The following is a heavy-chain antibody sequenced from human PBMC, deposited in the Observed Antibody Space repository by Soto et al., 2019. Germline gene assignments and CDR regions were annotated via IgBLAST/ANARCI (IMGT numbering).Heavy chain of an antibody. D-gene: IGHD2-15*01. CDR1: GYTFTSYA. CDR2: INAGNGNT. Sequence: ASVKVSCKASGYTFTSYAMHWVRQAPGQRLEWMGWINAGNGNTKYSQKFQGRVTITRDTSASTAYMELSSLRSEDTAVYYCARGAARYCSGGSCLPPDYWGQGTLVTVSS. J-gene: IGHJ4*02. CDR3: ARGAARYCSGGSCLPPDY. V-gene: IGHV1-3*01.